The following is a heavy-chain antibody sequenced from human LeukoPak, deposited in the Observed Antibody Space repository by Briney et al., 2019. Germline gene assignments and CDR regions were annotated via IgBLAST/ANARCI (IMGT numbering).Heavy chain of an antibody. V-gene: IGHV3-23*01. CDR1: GFTFSSYA. D-gene: IGHD6-19*01. J-gene: IGHJ4*02. CDR3: AKTVARYSQLDY. CDR2: ISGSGGST. Sequence: GGSLRLSCAASGFTFSSYAISWVRQAPGKGLEWVSAISGSGGSTYYADSVKGRFTISRDNSKNTLYLQMNSLRAEDTAVYYCAKTVARYSQLDYWGQGTLVTVSS.